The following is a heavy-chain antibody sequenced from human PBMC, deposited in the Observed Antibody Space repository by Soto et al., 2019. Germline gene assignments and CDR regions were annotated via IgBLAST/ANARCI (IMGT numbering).Heavy chain of an antibody. CDR1: GYTFTSYG. CDR3: ARDTYYYDSSGYPRDYYYYYGMDV. J-gene: IGHJ6*02. V-gene: IGHV1-18*04. D-gene: IGHD3-22*01. CDR2: ISAHNGNT. Sequence: ASVKVSCKASGYTFTSYGISWVRQAPGQGLEWMGWISAHNGNTNYAQKLQGRVTMTTDTSTSTAYMELRSLRSDDTAVYYCARDTYYYDSSGYPRDYYYYYGMDVWGQGTTVTVSS.